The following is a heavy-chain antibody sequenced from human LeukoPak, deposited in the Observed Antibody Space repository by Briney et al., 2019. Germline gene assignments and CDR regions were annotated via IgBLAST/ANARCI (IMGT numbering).Heavy chain of an antibody. CDR1: GFTFSSYG. CDR3: ARQRYSDY. J-gene: IGHJ4*02. V-gene: IGHV3-7*01. Sequence: GGSLRFSCAASGFTFSSYGMHWVRQAPGKGLEWVANIKEDGSENSYVESVKGRFTISRDNAKNSLYLQLNSLRAEDTAVYFCARQRYSDYWGQGTLVTVSS. D-gene: IGHD1-1*01. CDR2: IKEDGSEN.